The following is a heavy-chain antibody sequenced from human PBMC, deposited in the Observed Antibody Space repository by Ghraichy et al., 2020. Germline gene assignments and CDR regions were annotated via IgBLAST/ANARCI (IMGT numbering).Heavy chain of an antibody. V-gene: IGHV6-1*01. Sequence: QTLSLTCAISGDSVSSNSAAWNWIRQSPSRGLEWLGRTYYRSKWYNDYAVSVKSRITINPDTSKNQFSLQLNSVTPEDTAVYYCARTWRPGTTGTTRDAFDIWGQGTMVTVSS. CDR1: GDSVSSNSAA. D-gene: IGHD1-1*01. CDR3: ARTWRPGTTGTTRDAFDI. CDR2: TYYRSKWYN. J-gene: IGHJ3*02.